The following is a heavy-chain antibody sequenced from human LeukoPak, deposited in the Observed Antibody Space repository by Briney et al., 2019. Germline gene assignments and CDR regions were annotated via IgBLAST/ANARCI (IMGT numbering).Heavy chain of an antibody. V-gene: IGHV3-11*01. CDR2: ISSSGSTI. CDR3: ARVTDYRYYYYYMDV. CDR1: GFTFSDYY. D-gene: IGHD4-11*01. J-gene: IGHJ6*03. Sequence: GGSLRLSCAASGFTFSDYYMSWIRQAPGKGLEWVSYISSSGSTIYYADSVKGRFTISRDNAKNSLYLQMNSLRAEDTAVYYCARVTDYRYYYYYMDVWGKGTTVTISS.